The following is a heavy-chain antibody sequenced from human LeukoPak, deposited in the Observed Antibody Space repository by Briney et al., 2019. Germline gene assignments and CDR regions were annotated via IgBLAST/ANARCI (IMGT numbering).Heavy chain of an antibody. V-gene: IGHV4-39*07. CDR2: IYYSGST. Sequence: PSETLSLTCTVSGGSISSSSYYWGWIRQPPGKGLEWIGSIYYSGSTYYNPSLKSRVTISVDTSKNQFSLKLSSVTAADTAVYHCVRLQPNSGEWAFDIWGQGTMVSVSS. CDR3: VRLQPNSGEWAFDI. CDR1: GGSISSSSYY. J-gene: IGHJ3*02. D-gene: IGHD6-19*01.